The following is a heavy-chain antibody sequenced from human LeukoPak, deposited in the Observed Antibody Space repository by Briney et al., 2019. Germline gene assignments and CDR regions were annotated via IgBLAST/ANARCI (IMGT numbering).Heavy chain of an antibody. CDR2: INPSNSDS. CDR3: ARGGWLDDY. Sequence: ESLKISCQGSGYIFTSYWISWVRQMPGKGLEWMGRINPSNSDSNYNPAFQGHVTFSVDKSIATAYLQWTSLRASDTAMYYCARGGWLDDYWGQGTLVTASS. D-gene: IGHD6-19*01. V-gene: IGHV5-10-1*01. CDR1: GYIFTSYW. J-gene: IGHJ4*02.